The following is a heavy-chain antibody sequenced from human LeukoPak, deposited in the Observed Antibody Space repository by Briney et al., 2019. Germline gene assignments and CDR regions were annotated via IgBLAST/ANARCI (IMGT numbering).Heavy chain of an antibody. CDR1: GFTFSSYW. J-gene: IGHJ4*02. Sequence: PGGSLRLSCAASGFTFSSYWMHWVRQAPGKGLVWVSRMNSDGGTTNYADSVKGRFTISRDNAKNSLYLQMNSLRAEDTAVYYCTTFHSRLTDYWGQGTLVTVSS. V-gene: IGHV3-74*01. CDR2: MNSDGGTT. D-gene: IGHD6-13*01. CDR3: TTFHSRLTDY.